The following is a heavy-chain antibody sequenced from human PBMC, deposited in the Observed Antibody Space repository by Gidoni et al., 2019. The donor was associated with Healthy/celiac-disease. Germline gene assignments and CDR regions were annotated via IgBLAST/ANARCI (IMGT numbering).Heavy chain of an antibody. CDR1: GGSISSGGYY. Sequence: QVQLQESGPGLVKPSQTLSLTYTVSGGSISSGGYYWSWIRQHPGKGLEWIGYIYYSGSTYYNPSLKSRVTISVDTSKNQFSLKLSSVTAADTAVYYCAREIVVVVAATRRAFDIWGQGTMVTVSS. CDR2: IYYSGST. CDR3: AREIVVVVAATRRAFDI. J-gene: IGHJ3*02. V-gene: IGHV4-31*03. D-gene: IGHD2-15*01.